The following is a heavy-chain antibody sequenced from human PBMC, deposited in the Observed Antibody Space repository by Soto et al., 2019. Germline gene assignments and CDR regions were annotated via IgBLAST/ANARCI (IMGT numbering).Heavy chain of an antibody. CDR2: VYTPDYT. D-gene: IGHD5-12*01. CDR3: ATRRDGYTFFEY. J-gene: IGHJ4*02. V-gene: IGHV4-59*03. CDR1: GASIRNYY. Sequence: QMQLLESGPGLVKPSETLSLTCSVSGASIRNYYWHWVRQLPGKGLEWIGYVYTPDYTRYNSSLKSRVTISVDTSKSQFSLRLNSVTAADTAVYYCATRRDGYTFFEYWGQGTLVTVSS.